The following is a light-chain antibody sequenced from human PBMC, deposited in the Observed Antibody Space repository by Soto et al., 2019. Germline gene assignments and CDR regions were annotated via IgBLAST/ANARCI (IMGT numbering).Light chain of an antibody. Sequence: DIVMTQSPATLSVSPGERATLSCRASQTISSNLAWYQQKPGQTPRLLIYGASTRAAGIPARFSGSGYGTDFTLTITSLQSEDFAAYYCQQYNNWPPLTFGPGTKVDIK. J-gene: IGKJ3*01. CDR2: GAS. CDR3: QQYNNWPPLT. CDR1: QTISSN. V-gene: IGKV3-15*01.